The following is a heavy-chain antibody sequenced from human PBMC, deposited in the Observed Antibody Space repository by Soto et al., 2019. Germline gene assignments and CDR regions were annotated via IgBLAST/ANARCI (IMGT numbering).Heavy chain of an antibody. J-gene: IGHJ6*02. Sequence: QVQLLQSRAAFKEPGSSVKVSCKTSVGTFSSSAISWLRQAPGQGLEWMGGIITLFRTPDYAQKFQGRVTIAADESTSTAYMELSNMRSEDTAVDYFARDNDRIQLGGNYYDMLDVCVQGTTITVSS. V-gene: IGHV1-69*12. CDR1: VGTFSSSA. D-gene: IGHD1-26*01. CDR2: IITLFRTP. CDR3: ARDNDRIQLGGNYYDMLDV.